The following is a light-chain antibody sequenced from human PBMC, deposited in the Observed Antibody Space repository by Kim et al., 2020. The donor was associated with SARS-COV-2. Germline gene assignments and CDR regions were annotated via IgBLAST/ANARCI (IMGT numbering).Light chain of an antibody. V-gene: IGLV2-14*03. Sequence: SITISCTGTSSDVGGYNYVSWYQQQPGKAPKLMIYDVSNRPSGVSNRFSGSKSGNTASLTISGLQAEDESDYYCSSYTSSSTFYVFGTGTKVTVL. CDR2: DVS. CDR1: SSDVGGYNY. J-gene: IGLJ1*01. CDR3: SSYTSSSTFYV.